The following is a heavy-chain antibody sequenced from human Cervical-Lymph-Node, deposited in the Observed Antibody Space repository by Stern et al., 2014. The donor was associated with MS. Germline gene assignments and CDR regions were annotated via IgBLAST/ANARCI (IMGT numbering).Heavy chain of an antibody. CDR3: VKDGYNYALN. Sequence: SGFTFSSYAMNWVRQAPGKGLEWVSAISGSGVRTYYADSVKGRFTISRDTSKNTLYLQMNSLRAEDTAIYYCVKDGYNYALNWGQGTLVTVSS. D-gene: IGHD5-18*01. CDR1: GFTFSSYA. V-gene: IGHV3-23*01. CDR2: ISGSGVRT. J-gene: IGHJ4*02.